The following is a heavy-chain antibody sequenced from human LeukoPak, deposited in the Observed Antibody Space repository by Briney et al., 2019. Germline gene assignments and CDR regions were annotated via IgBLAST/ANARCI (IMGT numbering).Heavy chain of an antibody. CDR2: ISGSGGRT. CDR1: GFSFSSYA. CDR3: AELGITMIGGV. V-gene: IGHV3-23*01. Sequence: PGGSLRLSCAASGFSFSSYAMICVRQATGEGLEGVSNISGSGGRTYYPDSVKGRFTISRDNAKNSLYLQMNSLRAEDTAVYYCAELGITMIGGVWGKGTTVTISS. D-gene: IGHD3-10*02. J-gene: IGHJ6*04.